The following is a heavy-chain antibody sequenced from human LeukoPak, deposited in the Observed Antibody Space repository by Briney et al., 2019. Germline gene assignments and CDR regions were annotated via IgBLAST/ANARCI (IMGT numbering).Heavy chain of an antibody. CDR2: INQDGSEK. D-gene: IGHD5-18*01. CDR3: ARIGYSYGPLGYYYYMDV. V-gene: IGHV3-7*01. CDR1: GFTFSSYA. J-gene: IGHJ6*03. Sequence: GGSLRLSCAASGFTFSSYAMSWVRQAPGKGLEWVANINQDGSEKYYVDSVKGRFTISRDNAKNSLYLQMNSLRAEDTAVYYCARIGYSYGPLGYYYYMDVWGKGTTATISS.